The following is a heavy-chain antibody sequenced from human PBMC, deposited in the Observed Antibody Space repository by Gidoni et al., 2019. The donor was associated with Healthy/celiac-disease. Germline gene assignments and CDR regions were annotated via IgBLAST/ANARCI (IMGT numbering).Heavy chain of an antibody. J-gene: IGHJ6*02. CDR3: ARDQLFGYGSGRGGMDV. CDR2: INSDGSST. V-gene: IGHV3-74*01. Sequence: EVQLVESGGGLVQPGGSLRLSCAASGFTFSSYWMHWVRQAPGKGLVWVSRINSDGSSTSYADSVKGRFTISRDNAKNTLYLQMNSLRAEDTAVYYCARDQLFGYGSGRGGMDVWGQGTTVTVSS. CDR1: GFTFSSYW. D-gene: IGHD3-10*01.